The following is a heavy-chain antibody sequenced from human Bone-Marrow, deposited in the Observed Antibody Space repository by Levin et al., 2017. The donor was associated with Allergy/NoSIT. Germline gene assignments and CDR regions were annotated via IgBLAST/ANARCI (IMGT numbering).Heavy chain of an antibody. J-gene: IGHJ3*02. CDR2: ITAGNGDT. CDR3: ARDLFYHDISGGYFGYAFDI. D-gene: IGHD3-22*01. V-gene: IGHV1-3*01. Sequence: ASVKVSCKASGYSFTNYAVHWVRQAPGQRLEWMGWITAGNGDTKYSQKFHDRVTITRDTSASTAFMDLSSLRSEDTAVYYCARDLFYHDISGGYFGYAFDIWGQGTLVTVSS. CDR1: GYSFTNYA.